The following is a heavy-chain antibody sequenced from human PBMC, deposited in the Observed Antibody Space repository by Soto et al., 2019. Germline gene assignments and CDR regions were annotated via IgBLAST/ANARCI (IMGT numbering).Heavy chain of an antibody. CDR3: ARVLSLQFFDY. Sequence: SETLSLTCAVSGGSISSGGYSWSWIRQPPGEGLEWIGYIYHSGSTYYNPSLKSRVTISVDRSKNQFSLKLSSVTAADTAVYYCARVLSLQFFDYWGQGTLVTVSS. CDR1: GGSISSGGYS. V-gene: IGHV4-30-2*01. D-gene: IGHD4-4*01. J-gene: IGHJ4*02. CDR2: IYHSGST.